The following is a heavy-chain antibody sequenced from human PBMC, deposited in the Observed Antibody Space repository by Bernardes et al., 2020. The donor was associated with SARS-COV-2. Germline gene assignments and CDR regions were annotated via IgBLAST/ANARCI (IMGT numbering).Heavy chain of an antibody. CDR1: GGSISSSNYY. CDR3: AGSSCGIDCYIGGLRSWDYGMDV. V-gene: IGHV4-39*01. CDR2: IYSSGSS. D-gene: IGHD2-21*01. Sequence: SETLSLTCTVSGGSISSSNYYWVWLPQPTGKGREWIGSIYSSGSSYYNPSLQSRVRAAVDTSQNQISLRLSFGTAADTAVYYCAGSSCGIDCYIGGLRSWDYGMDVWGQGTTVTVAS. J-gene: IGHJ6*02.